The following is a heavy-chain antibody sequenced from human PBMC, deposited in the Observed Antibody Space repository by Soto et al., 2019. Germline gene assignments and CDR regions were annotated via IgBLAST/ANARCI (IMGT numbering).Heavy chain of an antibody. J-gene: IGHJ4*02. CDR2: MNQDGSQI. V-gene: IGHV3-7*01. CDR1: GFTFSNYW. D-gene: IGHD2-2*02. CDR3: ARDRGPNTPDC. Sequence: EVQVVESGGGLVQPGGSLRLSCAVSGFTFSNYWMTWVRQAPGKGLEWVAYMNQDGSQIYYVDSLRGRFTISRDNAKNSLYLQMNSLRVEDTAVYYCARDRGPNTPDCWGQGTLVTVSS.